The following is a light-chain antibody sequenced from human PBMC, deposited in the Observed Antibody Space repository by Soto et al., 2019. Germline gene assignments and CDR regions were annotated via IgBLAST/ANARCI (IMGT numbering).Light chain of an antibody. CDR2: DAA. Sequence: DIQMTHSPCSLSAPVVGGVNITFHASQDIGNFLTWYQQKPGRAPVLLIYDAANLATGVTPRFSGSGSGRDFTLTISSMQTEDIAAYYCQKYDRLPINFGKGKRLEIK. CDR3: QKYDRLPIN. CDR1: QDIGNF. V-gene: IGKV1-33*01. J-gene: IGKJ5*01.